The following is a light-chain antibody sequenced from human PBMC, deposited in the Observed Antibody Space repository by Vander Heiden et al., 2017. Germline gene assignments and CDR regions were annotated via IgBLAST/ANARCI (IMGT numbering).Light chain of an antibody. V-gene: IGLV1-47*01. Sequence: QSVLTQPPSASLTPGQRVTISCSGSNSNIGSKYVFWYQQLPGTAPKLLIYKTNQRPSGVPDRFSGSKSGTSASLAISGLRSEDEADYYCAAWDDSLSHVVFGGGTKLTVL. CDR3: AAWDDSLSHVV. J-gene: IGLJ2*01. CDR2: KTN. CDR1: NSNIGSKY.